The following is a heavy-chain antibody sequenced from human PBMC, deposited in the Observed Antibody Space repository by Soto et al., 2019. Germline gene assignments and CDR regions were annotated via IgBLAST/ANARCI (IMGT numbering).Heavy chain of an antibody. D-gene: IGHD1-26*01. J-gene: IGHJ4*02. CDR2: VYHTGGT. V-gene: IGHV4-4*02. CDR3: ASHLPGSSTLAY. CDR1: GASITRTDS. Sequence: SDTLYHTSAVSGASITRTDSSCWVRQSPGKGLEWIGEVYHTGGTNYNPSLKSRVTISVDISKSLFSLKMTSVTAADTAVYYCASHLPGSSTLAYWGQGTLVT.